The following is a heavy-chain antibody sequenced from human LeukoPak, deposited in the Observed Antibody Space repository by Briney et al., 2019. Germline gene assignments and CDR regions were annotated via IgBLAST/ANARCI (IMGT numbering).Heavy chain of an antibody. Sequence: PGGSPRLSCAASGFPFSSYGMHWVRQAPGKGLEWVSYISYDGANKYYADSVKGRFTISRDNSKNTLFLQMNSLRGDDTGMYFCAKDSSTSNYYYGLDIWGQGTTVTVSS. V-gene: IGHV3-30*02. CDR2: ISYDGANK. J-gene: IGHJ6*02. D-gene: IGHD6-13*01. CDR3: AKDSSTSNYYYGLDI. CDR1: GFPFSSYG.